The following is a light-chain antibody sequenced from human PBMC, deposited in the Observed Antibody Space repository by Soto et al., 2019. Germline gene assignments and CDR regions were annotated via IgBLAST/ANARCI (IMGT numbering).Light chain of an antibody. CDR3: YQDDSSRPT. J-gene: IGKJ1*01. Sequence: EIVLPQYTGTLSLSPGDRSTLSCMASLSVSSSYLAWYQQKPGQSPRLLIYDASSRATGIPDRFSGSGSGTDFTLTISRLEPEDFAVYYCYQDDSSRPTFGQGTKVDIK. V-gene: IGKV3-20*01. CDR1: LSVSSSY. CDR2: DAS.